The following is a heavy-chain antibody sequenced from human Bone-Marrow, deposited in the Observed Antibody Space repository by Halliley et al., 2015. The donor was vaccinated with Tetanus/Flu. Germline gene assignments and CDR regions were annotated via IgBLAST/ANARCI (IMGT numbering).Heavy chain of an antibody. CDR1: GFTFRSYA. J-gene: IGHJ4*02. Sequence: SLRLSCEGSGFTFRSYALTWVRQPPGKGLEWVSSIGGSGNNTYYADSVKGRFTISRDNSKNTLHLQMNNLRVEDTAVYYCAKARPATHESDGSANYDSDFWGQGVLVTVSS. CDR3: AKARPATHESDGSANYDSDF. D-gene: IGHD3-3*01. V-gene: IGHV3-23*01. CDR2: IGGSGNNT.